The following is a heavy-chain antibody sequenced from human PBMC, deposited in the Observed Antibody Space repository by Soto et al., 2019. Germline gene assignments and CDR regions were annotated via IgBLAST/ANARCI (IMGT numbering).Heavy chain of an antibody. J-gene: IGHJ6*02. CDR1: GYTFTSYG. V-gene: IGHV1-18*01. CDR2: ISAYNGNT. D-gene: IGHD2-15*01. Sequence: ASVKVSCKASGYTFTSYGISWVRQAPGQGLEWMGWISAYNGNTNYAQKLQGRVTMTTDTSTSTAYMELRSLRSDDTAVYYCERDCSGGSCYSPYYYYYGMDVWGQGTTVTVSS. CDR3: ERDCSGGSCYSPYYYYYGMDV.